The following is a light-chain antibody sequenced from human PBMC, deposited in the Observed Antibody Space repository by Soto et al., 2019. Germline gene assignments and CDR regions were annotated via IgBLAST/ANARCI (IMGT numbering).Light chain of an antibody. Sequence: EIVMTQSPATLSLSPGERATLSCRASQSVSSNLAWYQQKPGQAPRLLIYGASTRATGIPARFSGSGSGTEFTLTISSLKPEDFATYYCQQSYSSPWTFGQGTKVDIK. CDR2: GAS. J-gene: IGKJ1*01. CDR3: QQSYSSPWT. CDR1: QSVSSN. V-gene: IGKV3-15*01.